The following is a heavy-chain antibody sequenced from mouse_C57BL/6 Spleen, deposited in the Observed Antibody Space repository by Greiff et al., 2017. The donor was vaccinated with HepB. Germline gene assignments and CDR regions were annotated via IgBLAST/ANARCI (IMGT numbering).Heavy chain of an antibody. V-gene: IGHV1-82*01. CDR2: IYPGDGDT. Sequence: QVQLQQSGPELVKPGASVKISCKASGYAFSSSWMIWVKQRPGKGLEWIGRIYPGDGDTNYNGKFKGKATLTADKSSSTAYMQLSSLTSEDSAVYFCAANWDEEAWFAYWGQGTLVTVSA. D-gene: IGHD4-1*01. J-gene: IGHJ3*01. CDR3: AANWDEEAWFAY. CDR1: GYAFSSSW.